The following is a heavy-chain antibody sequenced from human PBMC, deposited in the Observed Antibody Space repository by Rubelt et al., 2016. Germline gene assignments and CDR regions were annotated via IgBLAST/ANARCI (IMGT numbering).Heavy chain of an antibody. V-gene: IGHV1-3*01. J-gene: IGHJ4*02. D-gene: IGHD3-10*01. CDR1: YTFTSYA. Sequence: YTFTSYAMHWVRPAPGQRLEWMGWINAGNGNTKYSQKFQGRVTITRDTSASTAYMELSSLRSEDTAVYYCARLGCSSTSRPPDGSGSYTFDYWGQGTLVTVSS. CDR3: ARLGCSSTSRPPDGSGSYTFDY. CDR2: INAGNGNT.